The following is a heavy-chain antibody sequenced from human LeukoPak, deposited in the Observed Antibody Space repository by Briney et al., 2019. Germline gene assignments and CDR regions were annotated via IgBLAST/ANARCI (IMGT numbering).Heavy chain of an antibody. Sequence: GGSLRLSCAASGFTFSSYAMHWVRQAPGKGLEWVAVISYDGSNKYYADSVKGRFTISRDNSKNTLYLQMNSLRAEDTAVYYCAREEGGAFIFDYWGQGTLVTVSS. J-gene: IGHJ4*02. CDR2: ISYDGSNK. CDR3: AREEGGAFIFDY. CDR1: GFTFSSYA. V-gene: IGHV3-30-3*01. D-gene: IGHD4-17*01.